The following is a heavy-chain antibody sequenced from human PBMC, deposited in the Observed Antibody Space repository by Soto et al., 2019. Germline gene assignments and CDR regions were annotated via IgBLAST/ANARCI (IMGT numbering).Heavy chain of an antibody. Sequence: SETLSLTCAVYGGSFSGYYWSWIRQPPWKGLEWIGEINHSGSTNYNPSLKSRVTISVDTSKNQFSLKLSSVTAADTAVYYCARSLSSWYSSSGWFDPWGQGTLVTVST. CDR2: INHSGST. J-gene: IGHJ5*02. V-gene: IGHV4-34*01. D-gene: IGHD6-6*01. CDR1: GGSFSGYY. CDR3: ARSLSSWYSSSGWFDP.